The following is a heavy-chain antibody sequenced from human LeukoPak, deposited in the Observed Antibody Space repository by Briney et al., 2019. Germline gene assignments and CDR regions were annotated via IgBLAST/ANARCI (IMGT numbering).Heavy chain of an antibody. J-gene: IGHJ1*01. CDR3: ARGGAARLHFQN. CDR1: GGSISTYY. V-gene: IGHV4-59*01. CDR2: IYHSGST. Sequence: SETLSLICTVSGGSISTYYWNWLRQPPGKGLEWIGYIYHSGSTNYNPSLQSRVTISVDTSKNQFSLNLNSVTAADTAVYYCARGGAARLHFQNWGQGTLVTVSS. D-gene: IGHD6-6*01.